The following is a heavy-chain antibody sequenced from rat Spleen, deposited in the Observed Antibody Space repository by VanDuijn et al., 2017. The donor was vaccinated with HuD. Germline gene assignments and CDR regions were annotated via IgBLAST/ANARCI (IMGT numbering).Heavy chain of an antibody. J-gene: IGHJ3*01. D-gene: IGHD1-1*01. V-gene: IGHV3-1*01. Sequence: EVQLQESGPGLVKPSQSLSLTCSVTGYSITSNYWGWIRKFPENKMEWVGYITYSGNTHFNPSLKSRISITRDTSKNQFFLRVISVTSEDTATYYCARSEGVHYYLPFADWGQGSLVTVSS. CDR1: GYSITSNY. CDR2: ITYSGNT. CDR3: ARSEGVHYYLPFAD.